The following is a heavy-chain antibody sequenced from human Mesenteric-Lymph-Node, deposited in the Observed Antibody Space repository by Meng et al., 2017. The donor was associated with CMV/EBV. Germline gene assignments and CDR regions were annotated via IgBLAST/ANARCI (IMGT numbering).Heavy chain of an antibody. CDR2: IYYSGST. Sequence: ISSSSYDWGWIRQPPGKGLEWIGSIYYSGSTYYNPSLKSRVTISVDTSKNQFSLKLSSVTAADTAVYYCARTEYDFWSGYSIGAVDYWGQGTLVTVSS. CDR3: ARTEYDFWSGYSIGAVDY. J-gene: IGHJ4*02. CDR1: ISSSSYD. V-gene: IGHV4-39*01. D-gene: IGHD3-3*01.